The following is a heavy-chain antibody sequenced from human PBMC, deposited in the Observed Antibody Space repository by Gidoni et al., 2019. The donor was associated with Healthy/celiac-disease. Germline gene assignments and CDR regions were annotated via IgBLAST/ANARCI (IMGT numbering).Heavy chain of an antibody. CDR2: IYSGGST. V-gene: IGHV3-53*01. D-gene: IGHD2-15*01. Sequence: EVQLVESGGGLIQPGGSLRFSCPASGFTARSNDMSWVRQAPGKGLEWVSVIYSGGSTYYADSVKGRFTISRDNSKNTLYLQMNSLRAEDTAVYYCARDSCSGGSCYLAFDIWGQGTMVTVSS. J-gene: IGHJ3*02. CDR1: GFTARSND. CDR3: ARDSCSGGSCYLAFDI.